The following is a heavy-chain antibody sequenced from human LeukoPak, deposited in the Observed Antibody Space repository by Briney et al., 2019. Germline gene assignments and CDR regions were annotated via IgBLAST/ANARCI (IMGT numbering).Heavy chain of an antibody. J-gene: IGHJ2*01. Sequence: SETLSLTCTVSGGSMFNYYWNWIRQPPGKGLEWSGYIYVNGITNYSPSLRSRGTISIATSKNQFSLRLTSVTAADTAMYYCARRAYYDSSGYHPTSGYFDLWGRGTLVSVSS. CDR1: GGSMFNYY. D-gene: IGHD3-22*01. V-gene: IGHV4-4*08. CDR2: IYVNGIT. CDR3: ARRAYYDSSGYHPTSGYFDL.